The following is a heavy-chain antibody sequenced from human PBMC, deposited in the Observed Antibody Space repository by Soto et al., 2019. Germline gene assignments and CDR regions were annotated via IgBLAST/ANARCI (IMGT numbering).Heavy chain of an antibody. D-gene: IGHD3-10*01. V-gene: IGHV3-23*01. Sequence: GGSLRLSCAASGFTCSTDAMTWVRQAPGKGLAWLSSISGSGSTYYADSVKGRFTISRDNSKNTLYLQMNSLRAEDTAVYYCAKVISTSGSSLWGRGTLVTVSS. J-gene: IGHJ4*02. CDR1: GFTCSTDA. CDR2: ISGSGST. CDR3: AKVISTSGSSL.